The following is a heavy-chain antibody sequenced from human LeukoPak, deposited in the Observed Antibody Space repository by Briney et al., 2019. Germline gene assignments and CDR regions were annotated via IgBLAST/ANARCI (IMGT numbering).Heavy chain of an antibody. CDR3: ARKWGNACDI. V-gene: IGHV3-48*04. J-gene: IGHJ3*02. Sequence: GGSLRLSCAASGFTFSSYSMNWVRQAPGKGLEWVSYISSSSSTIYYADSVKGRFTISRDNAKNSLYLQMNSLRAEDTAVYYCARKWGNACDIWGQGTMVTVSS. CDR1: GFTFSSYS. D-gene: IGHD3-16*01. CDR2: ISSSSSTI.